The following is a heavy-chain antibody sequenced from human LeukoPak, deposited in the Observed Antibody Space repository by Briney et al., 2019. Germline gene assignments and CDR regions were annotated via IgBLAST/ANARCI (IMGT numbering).Heavy chain of an antibody. CDR2: ISYDGSNK. J-gene: IGHJ4*02. CDR1: GFTFSSYS. D-gene: IGHD4-17*01. V-gene: IGHV3-30*03. CDR3: ARDRGDYGSFVDY. Sequence: GGSLRLSCAASGFTFSSYSMHWVRQAPGKGLEWVAVISYDGSNKYYADSVKGRFTISRDNSKNTLYLQMNSLRAEDTAVYYCARDRGDYGSFVDYWGQGTLVTVSS.